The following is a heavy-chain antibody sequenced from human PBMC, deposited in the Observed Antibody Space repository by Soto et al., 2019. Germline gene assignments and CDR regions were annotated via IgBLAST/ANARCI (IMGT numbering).Heavy chain of an antibody. Sequence: GGSLRLSCAASGFTFSSYWMHWVRQVPGKGLLWVSRIDEYGNTIDYADSVRGRFTISRDNARNTLYLEMNSLRAEDTALYYCTRDIGGRCEYWGPGTLVTVSS. J-gene: IGHJ4*02. D-gene: IGHD3-16*01. CDR1: GFTFSSYW. CDR2: IDEYGNTI. V-gene: IGHV3-74*01. CDR3: TRDIGGRCEY.